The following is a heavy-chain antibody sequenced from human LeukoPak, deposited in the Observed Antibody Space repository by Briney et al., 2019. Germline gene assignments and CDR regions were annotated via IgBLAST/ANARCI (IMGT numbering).Heavy chain of an antibody. V-gene: IGHV1-69*13. J-gene: IGHJ6*03. CDR2: IIPIFGTA. CDR1: GGTFSSYA. D-gene: IGHD3-10*01. Sequence: ASVKVSCKASGGTFSSYAISWVRQAPGQGLEWMGGIIPIFGTANYAQKFQGGVTITADESTSTACMELSSLRSEDTAVYYCARSGQGITMVRGVIQDPYYYYYYMDVWGKGTTVTISS. CDR3: ARSGQGITMVRGVIQDPYYYYYYMDV.